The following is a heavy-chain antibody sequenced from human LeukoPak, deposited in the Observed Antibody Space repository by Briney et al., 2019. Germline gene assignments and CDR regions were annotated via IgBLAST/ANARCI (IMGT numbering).Heavy chain of an antibody. CDR1: GGSISSSNW. D-gene: IGHD3-22*01. CDR2: IYHSGST. J-gene: IGHJ4*02. Sequence: SGTLSLTCAVSGGSISSSNWWSWVRQPPGKGLEWIGEIYHSGSTNYNPSLKSRVTISVDKSKNQFSLKLSSVTAADTAVYYCARDSGYYYDSSGYYDYWGQGTLVTVSS. V-gene: IGHV4-4*02. CDR3: ARDSGYYYDSSGYYDY.